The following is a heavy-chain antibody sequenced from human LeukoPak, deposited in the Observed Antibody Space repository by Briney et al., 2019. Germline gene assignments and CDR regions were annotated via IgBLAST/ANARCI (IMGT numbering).Heavy chain of an antibody. Sequence: GGSLRLSCAASGFTFSSYAMHWVRQAPGKGLEWVAVISYDGSNKYYADSVKGRFTISRDNSKNTLYLQMNSLRAEDTAVYYCATMVRGAGEDYWGQGTLVTVSS. J-gene: IGHJ4*02. V-gene: IGHV3-30*04. CDR1: GFTFSSYA. CDR3: ATMVRGAGEDY. D-gene: IGHD3-10*01. CDR2: ISYDGSNK.